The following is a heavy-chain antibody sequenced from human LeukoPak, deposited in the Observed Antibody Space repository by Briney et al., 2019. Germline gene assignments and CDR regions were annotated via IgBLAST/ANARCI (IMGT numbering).Heavy chain of an antibody. J-gene: IGHJ4*02. CDR3: ARTYHYDSSGYYDY. CDR1: GFTFSSYS. CDR2: ISSSSSYI. Sequence: GGSLRLSCAASGFTFSSYSMNWVRQAPGKGLEWVSSISSSSSYIYYTDSVKVRFPIYKDHPNNSLYWQMNSLRAEDPAVFYCARTYHYDSSGYYDYWGQGTLVTVSS. D-gene: IGHD3-22*01. V-gene: IGHV3-21*01.